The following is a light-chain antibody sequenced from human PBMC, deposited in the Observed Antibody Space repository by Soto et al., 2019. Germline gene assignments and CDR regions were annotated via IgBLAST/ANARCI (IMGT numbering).Light chain of an antibody. CDR2: EGT. V-gene: IGLV2-23*01. CDR3: CSLEGSNALVV. J-gene: IGLJ2*01. Sequence: QSALTQPASVSGSPGQSITISCTGTSSDVVNDLLVSWYQQQPGKAPKLMIYEGTKRPAGVSDRFSGSKSGNTASLTISGLQAEDEADYYCCSLEGSNALVVFGGGTKLTVL. CDR1: SSDVVNDLL.